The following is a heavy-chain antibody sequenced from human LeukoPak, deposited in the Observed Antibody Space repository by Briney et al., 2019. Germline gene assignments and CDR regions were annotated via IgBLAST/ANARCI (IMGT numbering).Heavy chain of an antibody. D-gene: IGHD3-9*01. J-gene: IGHJ3*02. V-gene: IGHV3-23*01. CDR1: GFIFRNYA. Sequence: GGSLRLSCGASGFIFRNYAMSWVRQAPGEGLEWVSGISDNGGGRYYADSVKGRFTISRDNSKNMLYLQMNSLRAEDTAVYYCAKVGYDILTGQHSDAFDIWGQGTMVTVSS. CDR3: AKVGYDILTGQHSDAFDI. CDR2: ISDNGGGR.